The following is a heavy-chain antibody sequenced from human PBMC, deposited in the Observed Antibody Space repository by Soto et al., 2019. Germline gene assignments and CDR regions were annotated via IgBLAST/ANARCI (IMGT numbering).Heavy chain of an antibody. V-gene: IGHV1-8*01. CDR3: ARGAGSTRRYYYYGMDV. CDR2: MNPNSGNT. CDR1: GYTFTSYD. D-gene: IGHD6-19*01. Sequence: ASVKVSCKASGYTFTSYDINWVRQATGQGLEWMGWMNPNSGNTGYAQKFQGRVTMTRNTSISTAYMELSSLRSEDTAVYYCARGAGSTRRYYYYGMDVWGKGTTVTVSS. J-gene: IGHJ6*04.